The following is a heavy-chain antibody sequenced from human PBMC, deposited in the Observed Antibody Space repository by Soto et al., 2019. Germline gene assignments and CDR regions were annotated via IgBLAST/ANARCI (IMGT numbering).Heavy chain of an antibody. CDR1: GFTFSSYA. CDR2: ISYDGSNK. J-gene: IGHJ4*02. CDR3: ARDLDMHIVARSAY. D-gene: IGHD5-12*01. V-gene: IGHV3-30-3*01. Sequence: QVQLVESGGGVVQPGRSLRLSCAASGFTFSSYAMHWVRQAPGKGLEWVAVISYDGSNKYYADSVKGRFTISRDNSKNTLYLPMNSLRAEDTAVYYCARDLDMHIVARSAYWGQGTLVTVSS.